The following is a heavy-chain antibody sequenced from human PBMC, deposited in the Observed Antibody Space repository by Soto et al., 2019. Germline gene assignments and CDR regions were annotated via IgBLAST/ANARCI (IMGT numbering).Heavy chain of an antibody. D-gene: IGHD6-25*01. V-gene: IGHV3-9*01. CDR3: VKGRGSYEVKFGMDV. Sequence: PGGSLRLSCAASGFTFDDFAMHWVRQAPGEGLEWVSGVDWNSGSTAYADSVKGRFTISRDNARNSLYLQMNSLRAEDTALYYCVKGRGSYEVKFGMDVWGQGTTVTVSS. CDR2: VDWNSGST. J-gene: IGHJ6*02. CDR1: GFTFDDFA.